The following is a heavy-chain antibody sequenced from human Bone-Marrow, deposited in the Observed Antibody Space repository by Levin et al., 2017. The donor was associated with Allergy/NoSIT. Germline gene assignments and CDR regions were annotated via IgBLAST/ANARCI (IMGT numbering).Heavy chain of an antibody. D-gene: IGHD2-2*01. J-gene: IGHJ4*02. CDR2: MYYSGSS. CDR3: ARDLGGYQLN. Sequence: SQTLSLTCTVSGVSINNDSYYWTWIRQPPGKGLEWIGKMYYSGSSYYNPSLKSRVMMSLDMSKNQFSLRLISVTAADTAGYYCARDLGGYQLNWGQGSLVTVAS. V-gene: IGHV4-30-4*01. CDR1: GVSINNDSYY.